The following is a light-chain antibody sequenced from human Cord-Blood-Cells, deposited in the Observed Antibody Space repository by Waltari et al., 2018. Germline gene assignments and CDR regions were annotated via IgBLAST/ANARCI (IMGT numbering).Light chain of an antibody. CDR2: EAS. J-gene: IGLJ2*01. CDR1: SSDVGSYNL. Sequence: QSALTQPASVSGSPGQSITISCTGTSSDVGSYNLVSCYQQHPGKAPKPMIYEASKRPSGVSNRFSGSKSGNTASLTISGLQAEDEADYYCCSYAGSSTLVFGGGTKLTVL. CDR3: CSYAGSSTLV. V-gene: IGLV2-23*01.